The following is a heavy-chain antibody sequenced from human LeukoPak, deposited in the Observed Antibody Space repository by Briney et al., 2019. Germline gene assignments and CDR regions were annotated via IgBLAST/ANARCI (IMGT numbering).Heavy chain of an antibody. J-gene: IGHJ4*02. CDR1: GFTFSSYG. CDR3: ARVSPYGYSYGDFDY. Sequence: PGGSLRLSCAASGFTFSSYGMHWVRQAPGKGLEGGAVIGYDGSNKYYADSVKGRFTISRDNSKNTLYLQMNSLRAEDTAVYYCARVSPYGYSYGDFDYWGQGTLVTVSS. V-gene: IGHV3-33*01. CDR2: IGYDGSNK. D-gene: IGHD5-18*01.